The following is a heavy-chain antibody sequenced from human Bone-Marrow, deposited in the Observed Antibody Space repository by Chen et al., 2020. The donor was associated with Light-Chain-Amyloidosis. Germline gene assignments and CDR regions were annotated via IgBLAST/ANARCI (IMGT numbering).Heavy chain of an antibody. V-gene: IGHV3-30*18. Sequence: QVQLVESGGGVVQPGRSLRLSCAASGFTFSSYGMHWVRQAPGKGLEWVAVISYEGSNKYYADSVKGRFTISRDNSKNTLYLQMNSRRAEDTAVYYCAKGAYYDILTGYYHYYYYGMDVWGQGTTVTVSS. CDR2: ISYEGSNK. J-gene: IGHJ6*02. D-gene: IGHD3-9*01. CDR1: GFTFSSYG. CDR3: AKGAYYDILTGYYHYYYYGMDV.